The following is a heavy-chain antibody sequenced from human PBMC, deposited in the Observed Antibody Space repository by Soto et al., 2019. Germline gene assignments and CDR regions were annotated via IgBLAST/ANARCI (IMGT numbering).Heavy chain of an antibody. V-gene: IGHV4-31*03. J-gene: IGHJ5*02. Sequence: PSETLSLTCTVSGGSISSGGYYWSWIRQHPGKGLEWIGYIYYSGSTYYNPSLKSRVTISVDTSKNQFSLKLSSVTAADTAVYYCARGIIGWLRFTCPFDPWGQGTLVTVSS. CDR2: IYYSGST. CDR3: ARGIIGWLRFTCPFDP. CDR1: GGSISSGGYY. D-gene: IGHD5-12*01.